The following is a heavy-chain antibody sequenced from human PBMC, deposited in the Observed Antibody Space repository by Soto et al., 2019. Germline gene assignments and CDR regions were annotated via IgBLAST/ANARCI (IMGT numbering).Heavy chain of an antibody. D-gene: IGHD3-10*01. Sequence: QVQLVQSGAEVKKPGSSVKVSCKASGGTFSSYAISWVRQAPGQGLEWMGGIIPIFGTANYAQKFQGRVTLTADESTSTAYMELSRLRSEDTAVYYCARDLRGLWFGESHPPDWGQGTLVTVSS. CDR2: IIPIFGTA. CDR1: GGTFSSYA. V-gene: IGHV1-69*01. J-gene: IGHJ4*02. CDR3: ARDLRGLWFGESHPPD.